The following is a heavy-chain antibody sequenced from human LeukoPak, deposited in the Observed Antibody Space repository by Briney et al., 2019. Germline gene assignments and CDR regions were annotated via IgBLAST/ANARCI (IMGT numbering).Heavy chain of an antibody. CDR3: AKGGRYYGSGSYLHRFDY. J-gene: IGHJ4*02. V-gene: IGHV3-23*01. Sequence: PGGSLRLSCAASGFTFSSYAMSWVRQAPGKGLEWVSAISGSGGSTYYADSVKGRFTISRDNSKNTLYLQMNSLRAEDTAVYYCAKGGRYYGSGSYLHRFDYWGQGTLVTVSS. CDR1: GFTFSSYA. D-gene: IGHD3-10*01. CDR2: ISGSGGST.